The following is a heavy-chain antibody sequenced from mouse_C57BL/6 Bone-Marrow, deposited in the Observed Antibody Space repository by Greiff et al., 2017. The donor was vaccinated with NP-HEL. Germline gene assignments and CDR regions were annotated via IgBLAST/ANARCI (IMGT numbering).Heavy chain of an antibody. CDR1: GYTFTSYG. Sequence: VKLLESGAELARPGASVKLSCKASGYTFTSYGISWVKQRTGQGLEWIGENYPRSGNTYYNEKFKGKATLTADKSSSTAYMELRSLTSEDSAVYFCAIMITTYYFDYWGQGTTLTV. CDR2: NYPRSGNT. V-gene: IGHV1-81*01. CDR3: AIMITTYYFDY. J-gene: IGHJ2*01. D-gene: IGHD2-4*01.